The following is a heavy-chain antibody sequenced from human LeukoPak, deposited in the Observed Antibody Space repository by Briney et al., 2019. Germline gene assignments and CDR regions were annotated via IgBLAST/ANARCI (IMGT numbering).Heavy chain of an antibody. CDR1: GGSFSGYY. V-gene: IGHV4-34*01. CDR3: ARGAVAGGRWFDP. J-gene: IGHJ5*02. Sequence: SETLSLTCAVYGGSFSGYYWSWIRQPPGKGLEWIGEINHSGSTNYNPSLKSRVTISVDTSKNQFSLKLSSVTAADTAVYYCARGAVAGGRWFDPWGQGTLVTVSS. D-gene: IGHD6-19*01. CDR2: INHSGST.